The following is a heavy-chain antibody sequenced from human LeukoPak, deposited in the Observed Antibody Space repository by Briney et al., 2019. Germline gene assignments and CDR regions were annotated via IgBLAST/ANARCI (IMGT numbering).Heavy chain of an antibody. CDR2: IYQSGST. V-gene: IGHV4-30-2*01. CDR1: GGSISSGGYS. D-gene: IGHD3-22*01. CDR3: ARDALLPTN. Sequence: PSQTLSLTCAVSGGSISSGGYSWSWIRQPPGKGLEWIGYIYQSGSTYYNPSLKSRVTISVDRSKNQFSLKLSSVTAADTAVYYCARDALLPTNWGQGTLVTVSS. J-gene: IGHJ4*02.